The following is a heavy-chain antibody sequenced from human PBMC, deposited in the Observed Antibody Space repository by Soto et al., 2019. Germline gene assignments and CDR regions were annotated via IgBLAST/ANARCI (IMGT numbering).Heavy chain of an antibody. V-gene: IGHV4-39*01. CDR1: GVSIGTSGDY. J-gene: IGHJ4*02. CDR3: ARHGSTYYYDSSGYSAKFEY. D-gene: IGHD3-22*01. Sequence: SETLSLTCTVTGVSIGTSGDYWGWVRQPPGKGLEWIGSVYRTGSVYYNPSLYNPSLKSRVTISVDTSKNQFSLKLSSVTAADTAVYYCARHGSTYYYDSSGYSAKFEYWGQGTLVTVSS. CDR2: VYRTGSV.